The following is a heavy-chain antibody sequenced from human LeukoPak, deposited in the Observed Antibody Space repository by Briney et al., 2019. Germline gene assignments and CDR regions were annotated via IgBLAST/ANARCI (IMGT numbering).Heavy chain of an antibody. CDR2: MNPNSGNT. D-gene: IGHD6-19*01. Sequence: GASVKVSCKASGYTFTSYDINWVRQATGQGLEWMGWMNPNSGNTGYAQKFQGRVTMTRNTSISTAYMELSSLRSEDTAVYCCARVRYSSGWWLIDYWGQGTLVTVSS. CDR3: ARVRYSSGWWLIDY. CDR1: GYTFTSYD. V-gene: IGHV1-8*01. J-gene: IGHJ4*02.